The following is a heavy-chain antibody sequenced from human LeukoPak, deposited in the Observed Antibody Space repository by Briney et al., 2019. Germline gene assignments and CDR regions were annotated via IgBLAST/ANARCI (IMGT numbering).Heavy chain of an antibody. J-gene: IGHJ4*02. CDR2: FDPEDGET. Sequence: ASVKVSCKVSGYTLTELSMHWVRQAPGKGLEWMGGFDPEDGETIYAQKFQGRVTMTTDTSTSTAYMELRSLRSDDTAVYYCARGRFGELLYPNLFDYWGQGTLVTVSS. CDR3: ARGRFGELLYPNLFDY. D-gene: IGHD3-10*01. CDR1: GYTLTELS. V-gene: IGHV1-24*01.